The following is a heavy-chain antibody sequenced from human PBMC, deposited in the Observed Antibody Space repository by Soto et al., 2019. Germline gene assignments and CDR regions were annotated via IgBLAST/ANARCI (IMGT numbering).Heavy chain of an antibody. CDR1: GGSISSYY. D-gene: IGHD2-21*01. V-gene: IGHV4-59*08. J-gene: IGHJ5*02. CDR2: IYYSGST. CDR3: ARAAFSSLFHHRFDP. Sequence: PSETLSLTCTVSGGSISSYYWSWIRQPPGKGLEWIGYIYYSGSTNYNPSLKSRVTISVDTSKNQFSLKLSSVTAADTAVYYCARAAFSSLFHHRFDPWGQGTLVTVSS.